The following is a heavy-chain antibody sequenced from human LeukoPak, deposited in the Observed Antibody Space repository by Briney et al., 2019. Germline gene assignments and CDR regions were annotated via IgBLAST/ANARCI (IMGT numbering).Heavy chain of an antibody. V-gene: IGHV4-39*07. D-gene: IGHD3-22*01. J-gene: IGHJ3*02. Sequence: PSETLSLTCTVSGGSISSSSYYWGWIRQPPGKGLEWIGSIYYSGSTYYNPSLKSRVTISVDTSKNQFSLKLSSVTAADTAVYYCNRMIVVHDAFDIWGQGTMVTVSS. CDR1: GGSISSSSYY. CDR3: NRMIVVHDAFDI. CDR2: IYYSGST.